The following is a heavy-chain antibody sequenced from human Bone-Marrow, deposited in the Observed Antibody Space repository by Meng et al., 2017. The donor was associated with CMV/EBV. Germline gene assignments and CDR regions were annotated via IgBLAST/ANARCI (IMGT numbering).Heavy chain of an antibody. Sequence: GSLRLSCAVYGGSFSGYYWSWIRQPPGKGLEWIGEINHSGSTNYNPSLKSRVTISVDTSKNQFSLKLSSVTAADTAVYYCARGRDFWSGYPRYYGMDVWGQGTTDTVSS. D-gene: IGHD3-3*01. J-gene: IGHJ6*02. V-gene: IGHV4-34*01. CDR1: GGSFSGYY. CDR2: INHSGST. CDR3: ARGRDFWSGYPRYYGMDV.